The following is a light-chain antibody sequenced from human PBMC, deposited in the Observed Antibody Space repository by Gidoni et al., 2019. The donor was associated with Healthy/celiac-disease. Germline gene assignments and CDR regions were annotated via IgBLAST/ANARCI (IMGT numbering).Light chain of an antibody. CDR2: GAS. J-gene: IGKJ1*01. CDR3: QQYGSSPPWT. V-gene: IGKV3-20*01. CDR1: QSVSSSY. Sequence: IVLPQSPGTLSLSPGERANLSCSASQSVSSSYLAWYQPKHSQAPRLLIYGASRRATGIPDRLSGSGSVTNFSLTIIRLEPEDFSVYYCQQYGSSPPWTFGQGTKVEIK.